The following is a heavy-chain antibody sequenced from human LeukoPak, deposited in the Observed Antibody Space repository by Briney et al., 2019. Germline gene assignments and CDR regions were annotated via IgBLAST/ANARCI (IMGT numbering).Heavy chain of an antibody. CDR1: GGSISSSSHY. D-gene: IGHD3-22*01. J-gene: IGHJ4*02. CDR3: ARPYYDSSGYYYFDY. CDR2: IYYSGST. V-gene: IGHV4-39*01. Sequence: SETLSLTCTVSGGSISSSSHYWGWIRQPPGKGLEWIGSIYYSGSTYYNPSLKSRVTISVDTSKNQFSLKLSSVTAADTAVYYCARPYYDSSGYYYFDYWGQGTLVTVSS.